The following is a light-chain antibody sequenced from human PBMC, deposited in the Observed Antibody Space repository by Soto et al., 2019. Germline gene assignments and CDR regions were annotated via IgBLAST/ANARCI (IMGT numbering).Light chain of an antibody. CDR1: SSNIGSNT. Sequence: QSVLTQPPSASGTPRQRVSISCSGSSSNIGSNTVNWYQQFPGTAPKLLIYTNNQRPSGVPDRFSGSKSGTSASLAISGLQSEDEADYYCAAWDDSLNGLVFGGGTKLTVL. CDR2: TNN. J-gene: IGLJ2*01. CDR3: AAWDDSLNGLV. V-gene: IGLV1-44*01.